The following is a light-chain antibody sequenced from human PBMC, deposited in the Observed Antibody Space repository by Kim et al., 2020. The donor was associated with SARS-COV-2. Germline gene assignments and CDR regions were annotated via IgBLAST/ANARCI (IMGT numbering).Light chain of an antibody. CDR2: DVS. CDR1: SSDVGGYNY. Sequence: QSALTQPASVSGSPGQSITISCTGTSSDVGGYNYVSWYQQHPGKAPKLMVYDVSQRPSGVSNRFSGSKSGNTASLTISGLQAEDEAYYHCSSYTSSRTWVFGGGTQLTVL. CDR3: SSYTSSRTWV. V-gene: IGLV2-14*01. J-gene: IGLJ3*02.